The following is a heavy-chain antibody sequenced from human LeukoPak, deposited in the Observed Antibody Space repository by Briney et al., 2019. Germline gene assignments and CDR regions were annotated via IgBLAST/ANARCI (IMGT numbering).Heavy chain of an antibody. Sequence: SETLSLTCAVYGGSFSGYYWSWIRQPPGKGLEWIGEINHSGSTNYNPSLKSRVTISVDTSKNQFSLKLSSVTAADTAVYYCARSSKAAAAWEDYFDYWGQGTLVTVSS. CDR2: INHSGST. CDR1: GGSFSGYY. D-gene: IGHD6-13*01. CDR3: ARSSKAAAAWEDYFDY. J-gene: IGHJ4*02. V-gene: IGHV4-34*01.